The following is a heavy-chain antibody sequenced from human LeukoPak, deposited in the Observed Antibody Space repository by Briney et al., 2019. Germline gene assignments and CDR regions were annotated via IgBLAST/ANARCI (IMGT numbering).Heavy chain of an antibody. CDR1: GDSVSSNSKS. CDR2: TYYRSNWYN. Sequence: SQTLSLTCAISGDSVSSNSKSWNWITQSPSRGLEWLGRTYYRSNWYNDYASSVKSRITVNPDTSKNQFSLQLNSVTPEDTAVYYCARGVGARSGEDYFDYWSQGTLVTVSS. V-gene: IGHV6-1*01. CDR3: ARGVGARSGEDYFDY. J-gene: IGHJ4*01. D-gene: IGHD3-16*01.